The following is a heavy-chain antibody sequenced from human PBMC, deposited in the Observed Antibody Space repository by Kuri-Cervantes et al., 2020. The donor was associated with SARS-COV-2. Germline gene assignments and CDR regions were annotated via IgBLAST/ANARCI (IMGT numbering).Heavy chain of an antibody. CDR2: IIPIFGTA. J-gene: IGHJ4*02. V-gene: IGHV1-69*05. CDR3: ARVLFPQVEDHFDY. Sequence: SVKVSCKASGGTFISYPFSWVRKAPGQGLEWMGGIIPIFGTANYAQKVQGRVTMTTDTSTSTAYMELRSLRSDDTAVYYCARVLFPQVEDHFDYWGQGSLVTVSS. D-gene: IGHD3-3*01. CDR1: GGTFISYP.